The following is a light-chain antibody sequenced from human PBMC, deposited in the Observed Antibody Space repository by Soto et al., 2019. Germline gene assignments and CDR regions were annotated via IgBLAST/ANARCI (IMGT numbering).Light chain of an antibody. CDR3: QQSHSLPFT. V-gene: IGKV1-39*01. CDR2: DAF. Sequence: DVQMTQSPPSLSASVGDRVTITCRASQTIDRSLNWYQQKPGKAPNLLIYDAFNLQSGVPSRFSGSGSGTDFTLTISGLQPDDFATYSCQQSHSLPFTFGPGTKVDIK. CDR1: QTIDRS. J-gene: IGKJ3*01.